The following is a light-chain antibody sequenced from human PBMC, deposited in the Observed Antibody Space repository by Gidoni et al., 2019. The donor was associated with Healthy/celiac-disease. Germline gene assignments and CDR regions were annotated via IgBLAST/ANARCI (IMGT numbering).Light chain of an antibody. Sequence: DIQMTQSPSTLSASVGDRVTITCRASQSISSWLAWHQQKPGKAPKLLIYNASSLESGVPSRFSGSGSGTEFTLTISSLQPDDFATYYCQQYNSYSPSWTFGQGTKVEIK. CDR3: QQYNSYSPSWT. CDR2: NAS. V-gene: IGKV1-5*03. J-gene: IGKJ1*01. CDR1: QSISSW.